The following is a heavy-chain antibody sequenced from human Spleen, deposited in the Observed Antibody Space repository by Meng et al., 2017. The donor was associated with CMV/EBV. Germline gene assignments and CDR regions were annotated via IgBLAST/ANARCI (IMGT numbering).Heavy chain of an antibody. J-gene: IGHJ6*02. V-gene: IGHV3-74*01. CDR2: INSDGSST. CDR3: VVSGYFSYYYYYGMDV. D-gene: IGHD3-3*01. CDR1: GFTFSDCN. Sequence: GGSLRLSCAASGFTFSDCNMNWVCQAPGKGLEWVSHINSDGSSTSYADSVKGRFTISRDNAKNTLYLQMNSLRAEDTAVYYCVVSGYFSYYYYYGMDVWGQGTTVTVSS.